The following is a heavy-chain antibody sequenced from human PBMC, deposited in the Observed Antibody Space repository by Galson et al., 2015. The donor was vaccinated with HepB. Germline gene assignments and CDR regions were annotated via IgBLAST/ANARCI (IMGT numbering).Heavy chain of an antibody. V-gene: IGHV1-69*11. CDR1: GGTFSSDG. CDR2: IIPVLRTP. Sequence: SVKVSCKASGGTFSSDGIGWVRQAPGQGLEWMGRIIPVLRTPDYAQNFRGRVTITADEGTNTAYLELSRLRFEDTAVYYCARDRRAGTAATTFARRLAAGLLRQDKHSHDYDYMDVWGKGTTVTVSS. CDR3: ARDRRAGTAATTFARRLAAGLLRQDKHSHDYDYMDV. J-gene: IGHJ6*03. D-gene: IGHD6-25*01.